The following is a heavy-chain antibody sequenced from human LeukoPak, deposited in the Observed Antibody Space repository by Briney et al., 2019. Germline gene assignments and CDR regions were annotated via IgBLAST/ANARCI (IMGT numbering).Heavy chain of an antibody. V-gene: IGHV4-59*01. CDR3: ARGGRGAAAGFDY. Sequence: SETLSLTCTVTGGSISNYYWSWIRQPPGKGLEWIGYIYYSGSTNYNPSLKSRVTISVDTSKKQFSLKLSSATAADTAVYYCARGGRGAAAGFDYWGQGTLVTVSS. D-gene: IGHD6-13*01. CDR2: IYYSGST. J-gene: IGHJ4*02. CDR1: GGSISNYY.